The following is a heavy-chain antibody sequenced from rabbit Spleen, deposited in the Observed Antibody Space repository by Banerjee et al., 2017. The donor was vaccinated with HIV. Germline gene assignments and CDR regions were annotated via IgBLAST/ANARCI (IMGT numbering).Heavy chain of an antibody. D-gene: IGHD1-1*01. CDR2: IYAIGSGDT. Sequence: QSLEESGGDLVKPGASLTLTCTASGFSFSSSYWVCWVRQAPGKGLEWIACIYAIGSGDTDYASWATGRFPISKTSSTTVTLQMTSLTAADTATYFCARDTSSSFSSYGMDLWGQGTLVTVS. CDR3: ARDTSSSFSSYGMDL. J-gene: IGHJ6*01. CDR1: GFSFSSSYW. V-gene: IGHV1S40*01.